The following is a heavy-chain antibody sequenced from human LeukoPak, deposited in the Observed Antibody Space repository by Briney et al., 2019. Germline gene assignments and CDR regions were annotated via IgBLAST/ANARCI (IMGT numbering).Heavy chain of an antibody. CDR2: MYYSGST. J-gene: IGHJ6*04. CDR1: GGSISTNSYY. D-gene: IGHD3-3*01. CDR3: ARGPGYYDFWSGYPERYGMDV. Sequence: SETLSLTCTVSGGSISTNSYYWGWIRQAPGKGLEWIGSMYYSGSTYYNPSLKSRVTISVDTSKNQFSLKLISVTAADTAVYYCARGPGYYDFWSGYPERYGMDVWGKGTTVTVSS. V-gene: IGHV4-39*01.